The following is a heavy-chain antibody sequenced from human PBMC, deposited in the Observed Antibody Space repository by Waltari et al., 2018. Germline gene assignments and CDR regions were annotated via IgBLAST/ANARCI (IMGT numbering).Heavy chain of an antibody. CDR3: AKNTVTPSAFDI. Sequence: EVQLVESGGGLVQPGGSLRLSCAASGFTFSSYSMNWVRQAPGKGLEWVSYISSSSTIYYADSVKGRFTISRDNSKNTLYLQMNSLRAEDTAVYYCAKNTVTPSAFDIWGQGTMVTVSS. J-gene: IGHJ3*02. D-gene: IGHD4-17*01. CDR1: GFTFSSYS. CDR2: ISSSSTI. V-gene: IGHV3-48*01.